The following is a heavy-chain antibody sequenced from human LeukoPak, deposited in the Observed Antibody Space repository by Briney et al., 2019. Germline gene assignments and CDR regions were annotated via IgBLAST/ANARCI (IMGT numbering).Heavy chain of an antibody. CDR1: GFTFSSYS. Sequence: PGGSLRLSCAASGFTFSSYSMNWVRQTPGKGLEWVSVISGSGGTTYYADSVKGRFTISRDNSKNTVYLQMSSLRAEDTAIYYCAKLTFDIWGQGTMVTVSS. CDR2: ISGSGGTT. J-gene: IGHJ3*02. CDR3: AKLTFDI. V-gene: IGHV3-23*01.